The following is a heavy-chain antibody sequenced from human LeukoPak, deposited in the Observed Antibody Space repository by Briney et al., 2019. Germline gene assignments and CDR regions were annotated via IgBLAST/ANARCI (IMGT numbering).Heavy chain of an antibody. CDR2: IWYDGSNK. CDR3: AKAGYSGYEQDY. V-gene: IGHV3-33*06. D-gene: IGHD5-12*01. CDR1: GFTFSSYG. J-gene: IGHJ4*02. Sequence: GGSLRLSCAASGFTFSSYGMHWVRQAPGKGLEWVAVIWYDGSNKYYADSVKGRFTISRDNSKNTLYLQMNSLRAEDTAVYYCAKAGYSGYEQDYWGQGTLVTVSS.